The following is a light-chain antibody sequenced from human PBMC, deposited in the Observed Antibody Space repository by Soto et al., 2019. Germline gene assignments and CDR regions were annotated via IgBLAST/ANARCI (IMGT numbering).Light chain of an antibody. CDR1: PGITSW. CDR3: QQTTTFPLT. Sequence: DIQMTQSPSSVSASVGDRVTITCRASPGITSWLAWYQQKPGKAPKLLIYRASNLQSGVPSRFSGSGSGTDFTLTISGLQPDDFATYYCQQTTTFPLTFGRGTKVEIK. V-gene: IGKV1-12*01. J-gene: IGKJ4*01. CDR2: RAS.